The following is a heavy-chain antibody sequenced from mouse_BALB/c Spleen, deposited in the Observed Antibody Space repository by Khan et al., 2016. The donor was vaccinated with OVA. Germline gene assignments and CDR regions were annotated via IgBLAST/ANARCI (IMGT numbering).Heavy chain of an antibody. D-gene: IGHD4-1*02. Sequence: QVQLQQSGAELARPGASVKLSCKASGYTFTDYYINWVKQRTGQGLEWIGEIYPGSGNTYYNEKFKGKATLTADKSSSTAYMQLSSLTSEDSAVYLCTSTGTGWFAYWGQGTLVTVSA. J-gene: IGHJ3*01. V-gene: IGHV1-77*01. CDR3: TSTGTGWFAY. CDR1: GYTFTDYY. CDR2: IYPGSGNT.